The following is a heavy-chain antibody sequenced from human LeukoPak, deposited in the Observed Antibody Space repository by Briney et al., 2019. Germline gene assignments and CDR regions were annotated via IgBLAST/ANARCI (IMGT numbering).Heavy chain of an antibody. CDR1: GFTFSESW. CDR2: IIPIFGTA. J-gene: IGHJ6*02. Sequence: GGSLRLSCVASGFTFSESWMTWVRQAPGQGLEWMGGIIPIFGTANYAQKFQGRVTITADESTSTAYMELSSLRSEDTAVYYCARVRGDIVVVPAARYYYYYYGMDVWGQGTTVTVSS. D-gene: IGHD2-2*01. V-gene: IGHV1-69*01. CDR3: ARVRGDIVVVPAARYYYYYYGMDV.